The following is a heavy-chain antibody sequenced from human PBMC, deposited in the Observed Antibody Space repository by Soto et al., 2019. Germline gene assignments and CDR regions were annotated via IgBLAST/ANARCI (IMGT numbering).Heavy chain of an antibody. D-gene: IGHD6-13*01. Sequence: YLRLSCSASGFTFSSYAMHWVLQAPGKGLEYVSAISSNGGSTYYADSVKGRFTIPRDNSKNTLYLQMSSLRAEDTAVYYCVKDGSKQQLNAFDIWGQGTMVTVSS. J-gene: IGHJ3*02. CDR1: GFTFSSYA. V-gene: IGHV3-64D*06. CDR3: VKDGSKQQLNAFDI. CDR2: ISSNGGST.